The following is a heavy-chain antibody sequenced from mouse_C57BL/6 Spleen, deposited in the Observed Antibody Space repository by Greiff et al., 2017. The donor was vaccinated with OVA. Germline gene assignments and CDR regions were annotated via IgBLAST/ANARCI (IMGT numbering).Heavy chain of an antibody. D-gene: IGHD4-1*01. Sequence: EVQGVESGGGLVKPGGSLKLSCAASGFTFSDYGMHWVRQAPEKGLEWVAYISSGSSTIYYADTVKGRFTISRDNAKNTLFLQMTSLRSEDTAMYYCASQTGPYAMDYWGQGTSVTVSS. CDR3: ASQTGPYAMDY. V-gene: IGHV5-17*01. CDR1: GFTFSDYG. J-gene: IGHJ4*01. CDR2: ISSGSSTI.